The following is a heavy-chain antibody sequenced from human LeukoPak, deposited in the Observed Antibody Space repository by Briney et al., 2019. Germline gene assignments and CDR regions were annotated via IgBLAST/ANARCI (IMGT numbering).Heavy chain of an antibody. CDR2: ISRSSRYI. CDR1: GFTFSSYS. D-gene: IGHD3-3*01. J-gene: IGHJ6*02. CDR3: ARVLRIFGVVIAAYYGMDV. Sequence: GGSLRLSCAASGFTFSSYSMNWVRQAPGKGLEWVSSISRSSRYIYYADSVKGRFTISRDNAKNSLYLQMNSLRAEDTAVYYCARVLRIFGVVIAAYYGMDVWGQGTTVTVSS. V-gene: IGHV3-21*01.